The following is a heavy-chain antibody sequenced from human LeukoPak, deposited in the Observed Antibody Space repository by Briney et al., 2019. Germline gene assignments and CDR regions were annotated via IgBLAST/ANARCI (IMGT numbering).Heavy chain of an antibody. CDR3: AKNPPGGYFQD. Sequence: GGSLRLSCAASGFTFSSYSMNWVRQAPGKGLEWLSYISSSDSLIYYADSVKGRFTISRDNAKNSLYLQMNSLRAEDTALYYCAKNPPGGYFQDWGQGTLVTVSS. D-gene: IGHD2-15*01. CDR2: ISSSDSLI. J-gene: IGHJ1*01. V-gene: IGHV3-48*01. CDR1: GFTFSSYS.